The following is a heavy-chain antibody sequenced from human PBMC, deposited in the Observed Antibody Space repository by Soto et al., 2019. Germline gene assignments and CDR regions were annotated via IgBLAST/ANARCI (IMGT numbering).Heavy chain of an antibody. CDR3: ARGVDYYATSGYFSFDS. J-gene: IGHJ4*02. V-gene: IGHV4-59*01. CDR1: GGSIHNLY. D-gene: IGHD3-16*01. Sequence: DTLTRTCDLYGGSIHNLYGLWIRQPPWKALEWVGHGHYSGSTNYSPSLNSRATISLDTSKSQLSLKLRSVTAADTAMYFCARGVDYYATSGYFSFDSWGQGIPVNGSA. CDR2: GHYSGST.